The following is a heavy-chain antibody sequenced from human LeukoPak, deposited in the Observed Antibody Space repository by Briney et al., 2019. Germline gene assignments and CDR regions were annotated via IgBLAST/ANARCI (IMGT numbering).Heavy chain of an antibody. D-gene: IGHD2-15*01. CDR2: LYHSGTT. CDR1: GYSIAHGFF. CDR3: ARVEVPRDINDWYFDL. Sequence: SETLSLTCTVSGYSIAHGFFWAWIRQPPGGGLEWIGSLYHSGTTYYNTSLKSRISTSVVTSKNQFSLKLRLVIAADTAVYYCARVEVPRDINDWYFDLWGRGTLVTVSS. J-gene: IGHJ2*01. V-gene: IGHV4-38-2*02.